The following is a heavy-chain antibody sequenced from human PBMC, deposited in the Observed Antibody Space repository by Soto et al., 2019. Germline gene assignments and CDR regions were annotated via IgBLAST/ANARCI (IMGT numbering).Heavy chain of an antibody. J-gene: IGHJ5*02. Sequence: PSETLSLTCTVSGGSISSSSYYWGWIRQPPGKGLEWIGSIYYSGSTYYNPSLKSRVTISVDTSKNQFSLKLSSVTAADTAVYYCARLSSIAARRFWQNWFDPCGQGTLVTVSS. CDR1: GGSISSSSYY. V-gene: IGHV4-39*01. CDR3: ARLSSIAARRFWQNWFDP. D-gene: IGHD6-6*01. CDR2: IYYSGST.